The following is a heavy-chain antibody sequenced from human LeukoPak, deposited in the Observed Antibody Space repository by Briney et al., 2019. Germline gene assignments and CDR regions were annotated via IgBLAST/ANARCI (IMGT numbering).Heavy chain of an antibody. CDR1: GYTFTGYY. D-gene: IGHD5-18*01. CDR3: ARVDTRDNWFDP. J-gene: IGHJ5*02. V-gene: IGHV1-2*02. Sequence: GGSVKVSCKASGYTFTGYYMHWVRQAPGQGPEWMGWINPNSGGTNYAQKFQGSVTMTRDTSISTAYMELSRLRSDDTAVYYCARVDTRDNWFDPWGQGTLVTVSS. CDR2: INPNSGGT.